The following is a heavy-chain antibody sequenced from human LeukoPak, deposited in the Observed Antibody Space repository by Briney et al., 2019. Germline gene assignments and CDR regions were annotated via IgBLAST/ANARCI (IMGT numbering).Heavy chain of an antibody. D-gene: IGHD3-22*01. V-gene: IGHV3-33*01. CDR1: GFTFSSYG. Sequence: GGSLRLSCAASGFTFSSYGMHWVRQAPGKGLEWVAVIWYDGSNKYYADSVKGRFTISRDNSKNTLYLQMNSLRAEDTAVYYCAREGEDYYDSSGPFDYWGQGTLVTVSS. CDR2: IWYDGSNK. CDR3: AREGEDYYDSSGPFDY. J-gene: IGHJ4*02.